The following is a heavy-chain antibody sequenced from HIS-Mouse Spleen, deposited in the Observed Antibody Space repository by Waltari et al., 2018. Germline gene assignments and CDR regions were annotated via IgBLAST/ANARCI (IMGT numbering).Heavy chain of an antibody. V-gene: IGHV3-30*04. J-gene: IGHJ3*02. D-gene: IGHD6-6*01. Sequence: QVQLVDSGGGVVQPGRSLRLPWAASGFIFRSYSRPWVRQAPGKGLEWVAVISYDGSNKYYADSVKGRFTISRDNSKNTLYLQMNSLRAEDTAVYYCARDRAYSSSSAFDIWGQGTMVTVSS. CDR3: ARDRAYSSSSAFDI. CDR2: ISYDGSNK. CDR1: GFIFRSYS.